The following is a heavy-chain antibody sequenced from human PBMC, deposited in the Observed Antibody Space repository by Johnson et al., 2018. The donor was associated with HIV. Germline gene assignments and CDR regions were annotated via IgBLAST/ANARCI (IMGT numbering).Heavy chain of an antibody. CDR3: EKDQWSSSLTKDAFDF. CDR1: GFTFSDYY. Sequence: QVQLVESGGDLVKPGGSLRLSCAASGFTFSDYYMNWIRQAPGKGLEWVAVISYDGSNKYYADSVKGRFTISRDNSKNKLYLQMNSLRAEDTAVYYCEKDQWSSSLTKDAFDFWGQGTMVTVSS. J-gene: IGHJ3*01. CDR2: ISYDGSNK. V-gene: IGHV3-30*18. D-gene: IGHD6-13*01.